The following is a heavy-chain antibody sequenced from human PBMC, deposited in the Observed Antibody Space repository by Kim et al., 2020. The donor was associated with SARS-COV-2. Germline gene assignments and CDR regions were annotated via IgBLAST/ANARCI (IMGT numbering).Heavy chain of an antibody. Sequence: SETLSLTCAVYGGSFSGYYWSWIRQPPGKGLEWIGEINHSGSTNYNPSLKSRVTISVDTSKNQFSLKLSSVTAADTAVYYCARVGREKWLLPYWYFDLWGRGTLVTVSS. CDR1: GGSFSGYY. V-gene: IGHV4-34*01. J-gene: IGHJ2*01. CDR2: INHSGST. D-gene: IGHD6-19*01. CDR3: ARVGREKWLLPYWYFDL.